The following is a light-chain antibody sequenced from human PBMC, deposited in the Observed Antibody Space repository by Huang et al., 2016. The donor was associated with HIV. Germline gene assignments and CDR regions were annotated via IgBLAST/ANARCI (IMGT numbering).Light chain of an antibody. J-gene: IGKJ3*01. CDR1: QSVSGSY. CDR2: GAS. V-gene: IGKV3-20*01. CDR3: QVYGTSPPGP. Sequence: EIVLTQSPGTLSLSPGKRATLSCRASQSVSGSYLAWYQPKPGQAPRLLIYGASSRATGIPDRFSGSGSGTDFTLTITRLEPEDTALYYCQVYGTSPPGPFGPGATVHIK.